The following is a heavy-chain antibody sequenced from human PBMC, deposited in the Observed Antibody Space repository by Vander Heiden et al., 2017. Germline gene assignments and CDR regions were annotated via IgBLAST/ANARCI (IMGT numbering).Heavy chain of an antibody. CDR3: AKDRITSDL. J-gene: IGHJ5*02. CDR1: GFSFGTYG. Sequence: EVQLLESGGGLVQPGGSLRLSCAAAGFSFGTYGMTWVRQAPGTGLEWVSSISHSGVATYYADSVKGRFTISRDNMKNTLYLQMNSLRAEDTARYYCAKDRITSDLWGQRTLGIVS. V-gene: IGHV3-23*01. CDR2: ISHSGVAT. D-gene: IGHD3-10*01.